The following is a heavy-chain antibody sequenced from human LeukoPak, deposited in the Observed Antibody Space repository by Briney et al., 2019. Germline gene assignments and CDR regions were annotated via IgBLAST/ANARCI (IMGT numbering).Heavy chain of an antibody. Sequence: ASVKVSCKASGYTFTSHYIHWVRQAPGQGLEWMGIINPRGGSTGYAQKFQGTVTMTRDTSTSTVYMELSSLRSEDTAMYYCARGGPLSSSWANYFDYWGQGTLVTVS. CDR3: ARGGPLSSSWANYFDY. V-gene: IGHV1-46*01. CDR2: INPRGGST. CDR1: GYTFTSHY. J-gene: IGHJ4*02. D-gene: IGHD6-13*01.